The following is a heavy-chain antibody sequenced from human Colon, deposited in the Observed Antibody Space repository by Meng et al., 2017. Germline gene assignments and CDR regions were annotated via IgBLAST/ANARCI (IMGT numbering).Heavy chain of an antibody. CDR1: GGFLNSDDFH. V-gene: IGHV4-30-4*01. CDR3: AREWRHYYGAGSFDH. D-gene: IGHD3-10*01. Sequence: QVQLQESGPGLVKPSPTASLTCTVSGGFLNSDDFHWSWIRPSPGGGLEWIGLLSYGGSTFYNPSLRSRVAISADTSKSQFSLYLRSVTAADTAVYYCAREWRHYYGAGSFDHWGQGALVTVSS. CDR2: LSYGGST. J-gene: IGHJ4*02.